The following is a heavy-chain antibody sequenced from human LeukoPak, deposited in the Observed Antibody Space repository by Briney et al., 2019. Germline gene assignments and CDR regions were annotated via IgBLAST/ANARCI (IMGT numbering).Heavy chain of an antibody. V-gene: IGHV3-48*01. D-gene: IGHD6-19*01. Sequence: PGGSLRLSCAASGFTFSSYSMNWVRQAPGKGLEWVSYISSSSSTIYYADSVKGRFTISRDNAKNSLYLQMNSLRAEDTAVYYCARDASGWSVYWGQGTLVTVSS. CDR3: ARDASGWSVY. CDR2: ISSSSSTI. CDR1: GFTFSSYS. J-gene: IGHJ4*02.